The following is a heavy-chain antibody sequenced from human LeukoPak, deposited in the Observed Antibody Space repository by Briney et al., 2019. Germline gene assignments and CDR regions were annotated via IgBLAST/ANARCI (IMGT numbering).Heavy chain of an antibody. D-gene: IGHD3-16*01. Sequence: GGSLRLSCAASGFSFSSYWMHWVRQAPGKGLVWVSRIKSDVSGRNYADSVKGRFTISRDNSKNTLYLHMNSLRAEHTAVYYCARDLGASGGWFDPWGQGTLVTVSS. V-gene: IGHV3-74*01. J-gene: IGHJ5*02. CDR3: ARDLGASGGWFDP. CDR2: IKSDVSGR. CDR1: GFSFSSYW.